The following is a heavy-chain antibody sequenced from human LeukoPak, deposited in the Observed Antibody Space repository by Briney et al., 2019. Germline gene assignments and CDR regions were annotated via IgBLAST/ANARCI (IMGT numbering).Heavy chain of an antibody. CDR1: GYSIRSGYY. J-gene: IGHJ6*03. CDR2: IYHSGST. V-gene: IGHV4-38-2*02. Sequence: SETLSLTCTVSGYSIRSGYYWGWIRQPPGKGLEWIGSIYHSGSTYYNPSLKSRVTISVDTSKNQFSLKLSSVTAADTAVYYCARYYYYMDGWGKGTTGTVSS. CDR3: ARYYYYMDG.